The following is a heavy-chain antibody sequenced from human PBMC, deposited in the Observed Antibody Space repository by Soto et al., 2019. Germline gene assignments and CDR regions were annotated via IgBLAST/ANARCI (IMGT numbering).Heavy chain of an antibody. Sequence: QVQLVESGGGVVQPGRSLRLSCAASGFTFSSYGMHWVRQAPGKGLAWVAVIWYDGSNKYYADSVKGRFTISRDNSKNTLYLQMNSLRAEDTAVYYCAREPGETDGDYVRLHYYGMDVWGQGTTVTVSS. CDR2: IWYDGSNK. V-gene: IGHV3-33*01. CDR3: AREPGETDGDYVRLHYYGMDV. D-gene: IGHD4-17*01. CDR1: GFTFSSYG. J-gene: IGHJ6*02.